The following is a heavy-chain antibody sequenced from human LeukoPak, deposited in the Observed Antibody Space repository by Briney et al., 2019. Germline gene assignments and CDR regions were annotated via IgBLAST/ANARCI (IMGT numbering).Heavy chain of an antibody. CDR1: GFTFSGYS. D-gene: IGHD2/OR15-2a*01. V-gene: IGHV3-48*02. J-gene: IGHJ6*02. Sequence: GGSLRLSCVASGFTFSGYSMNWVRQAPGKGLEWLSYISSSSNAIHYADSVKGLFTISRDETKNSLYLQMNDLRDEDMAVYFCARDQDRSTESYGMDVWGQGSTVTVSS. CDR2: ISSSSNAI. CDR3: ARDQDRSTESYGMDV.